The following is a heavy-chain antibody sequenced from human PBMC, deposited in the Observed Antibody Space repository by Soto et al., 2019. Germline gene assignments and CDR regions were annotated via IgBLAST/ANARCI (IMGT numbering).Heavy chain of an antibody. CDR3: AKEGVADKYYYYGMDV. CDR2: ISSDGNDK. J-gene: IGHJ6*02. D-gene: IGHD3-3*01. Sequence: HVQLVESGGGVVQPGRSLRLSCVASGFTFSSYPIHWVRQAPGKGLEWVTTISSDGNDKYYSDSVKGRFTTSRDNSKNTVYLQMNNIRVEDTAVYYCAKEGVADKYYYYGMDVWGQGTTVNVSS. V-gene: IGHV3-30*04. CDR1: GFTFSSYP.